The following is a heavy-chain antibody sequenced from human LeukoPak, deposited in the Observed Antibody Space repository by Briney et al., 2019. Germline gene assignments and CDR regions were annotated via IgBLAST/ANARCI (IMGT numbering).Heavy chain of an antibody. CDR2: IYYSGST. CDR1: GVSISSGDYY. J-gene: IGHJ4*02. Sequence: SETLSLTCTVSGVSISSGDYYWRWIRQPPGKGLEWIGYIYYSGSTYYNPSLKSRVTISVDTSKNQFSLKLSSVTAADTAVYYCARAGGSWKSRFDYWGQGTLVTVSS. D-gene: IGHD2-15*01. V-gene: IGHV4-30-4*08. CDR3: ARAGGSWKSRFDY.